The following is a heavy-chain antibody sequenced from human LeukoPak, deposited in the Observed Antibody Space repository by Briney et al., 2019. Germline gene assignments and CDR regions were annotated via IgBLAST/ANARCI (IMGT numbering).Heavy chain of an antibody. CDR2: INQHGSEK. J-gene: IGHJ4*02. D-gene: IGHD3-22*01. Sequence: PGGSLRLSCAASGFTLAKYCMTWVRQAPRKGLEWVANINQHGSEKYYVDSVKGRFIISRDNAQSSLFLQMNSLRAEDTAVYYCARLSLEGEESSVYRSFDYWGQGTLVTVSS. CDR1: GFTLAKYC. CDR3: ARLSLEGEESSVYRSFDY. V-gene: IGHV3-7*05.